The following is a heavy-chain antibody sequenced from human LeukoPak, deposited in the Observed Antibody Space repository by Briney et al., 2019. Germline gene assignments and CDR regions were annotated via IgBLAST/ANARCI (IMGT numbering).Heavy chain of an antibody. Sequence: PSETLSLTCTVSGDSINSRSYYWDWIRQPPGKGLEWIGNLYYGGNTHYNPSLKSRVTISADTSKNQFSLKLSSVTAADTAVYYCARLLAAAKTDYFDYWGQGILVTVSS. CDR2: LYYGGNT. CDR3: ARLLAAAKTDYFDY. CDR1: GDSINSRSYY. V-gene: IGHV4-39*01. J-gene: IGHJ4*02. D-gene: IGHD6-13*01.